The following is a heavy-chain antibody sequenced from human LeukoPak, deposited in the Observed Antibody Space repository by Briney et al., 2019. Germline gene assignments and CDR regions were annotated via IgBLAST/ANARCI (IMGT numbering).Heavy chain of an antibody. CDR1: GFTFSSYW. CDR2: IKQDGSEK. Sequence: GGSLRLSCAASGFTFSSYWMSWVRQAPGKGLEWVANIKQDGSEKYYVDSVKGRFTISRDNAKNSLYLQMNSLRAEDTAVYYCVCNGRLGELPSRDYWGQGTLVTVSS. CDR3: VCNGRLGELPSRDY. D-gene: IGHD3-16*02. J-gene: IGHJ4*02. V-gene: IGHV3-7*03.